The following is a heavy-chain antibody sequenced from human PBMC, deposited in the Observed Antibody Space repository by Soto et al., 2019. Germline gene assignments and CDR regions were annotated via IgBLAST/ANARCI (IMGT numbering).Heavy chain of an antibody. V-gene: IGHV1-69*06. J-gene: IGHJ4*02. Sequence: QVQLVQSGAEVKKPGSSVKVSCKASGGTFSSYAISWVRQAPGQGLEWMGGIIPIFGTANYAQKFQGRVTITADKSTSTAYMELSSLRSEATAVYYCARARAPYSSSWYAYFDYWGQGTLVTVSS. D-gene: IGHD6-13*01. CDR1: GGTFSSYA. CDR2: IIPIFGTA. CDR3: ARARAPYSSSWYAYFDY.